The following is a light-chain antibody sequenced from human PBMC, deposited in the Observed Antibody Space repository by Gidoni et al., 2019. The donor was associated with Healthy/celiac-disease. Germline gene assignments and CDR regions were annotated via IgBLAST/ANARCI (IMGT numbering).Light chain of an antibody. CDR2: GAS. CDR1: PSVSRSY. V-gene: IGKV3-20*01. Sequence: EIVLTQSPGTLSLSPGERATLSCRASPSVSRSYLAWYQQKPGQAPRLLIYGASSRATGIPDRFSGSGSGTDFTLTISRLEPEDFAVYYCQQYGSSPITFXQXTRLEIK. CDR3: QQYGSSPIT. J-gene: IGKJ5*01.